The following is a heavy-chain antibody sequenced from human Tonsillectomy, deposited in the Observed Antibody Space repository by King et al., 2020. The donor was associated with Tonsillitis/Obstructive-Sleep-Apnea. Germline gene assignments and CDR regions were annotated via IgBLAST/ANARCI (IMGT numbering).Heavy chain of an antibody. V-gene: IGHV3-30-3*01. D-gene: IGHD6-6*01. J-gene: IGHJ4*02. Sequence: VQLVESGGGVVQPGGSLRLSCAASGFTFSTYTMHWVRQAPGKGLEWVAVISYDAATKYYADSVKGRFTISRDNSKNTLFLQMDTLSGEDTAVYYCAKPKYRPIYTSSWLVFWGQGTLAIVSS. CDR2: ISYDAATK. CDR1: GFTFSTYT. CDR3: AKPKYRPIYTSSWLVF.